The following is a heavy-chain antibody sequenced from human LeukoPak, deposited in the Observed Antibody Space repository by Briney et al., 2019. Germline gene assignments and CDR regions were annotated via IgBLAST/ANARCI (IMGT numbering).Heavy chain of an antibody. Sequence: GASVKVSCKASGYTFTGYYMHWVRQAPGQGLEWMGWINPNSGGTNYAQKFQGRVTMTRDTSISTAYMELSRLRSDDTAVYYCARDRGGGYYGSGSYCDYYMDVWGKGTTVTISS. CDR3: ARDRGGGYYGSGSYCDYYMDV. J-gene: IGHJ6*03. CDR1: GYTFTGYY. CDR2: INPNSGGT. V-gene: IGHV1-2*02. D-gene: IGHD3-10*01.